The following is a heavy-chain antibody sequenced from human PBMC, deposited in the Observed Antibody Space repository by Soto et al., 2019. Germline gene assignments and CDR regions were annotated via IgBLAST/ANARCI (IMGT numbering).Heavy chain of an antibody. J-gene: IGHJ4*02. Sequence: QVQLVESGGGVVQPGRSLRLSCAASGFTFSSYAMHWVRQAPGKGLEWVAVISYDGSNKYYADSVKGRFTISRDNSKNTLYLQMNSLRAEDTAVYYCARGRGADYYGPGSYHWGQGTLVTVSS. CDR3: ARGRGADYYGPGSYH. V-gene: IGHV3-30-3*01. CDR2: ISYDGSNK. D-gene: IGHD3-10*01. CDR1: GFTFSSYA.